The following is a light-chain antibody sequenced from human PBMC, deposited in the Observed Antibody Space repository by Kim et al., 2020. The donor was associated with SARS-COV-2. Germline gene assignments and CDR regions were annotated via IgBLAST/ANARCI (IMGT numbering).Light chain of an antibody. CDR1: SSNLGAGYD. CDR3: QSYDSSLSGYV. J-gene: IGLJ1*01. CDR2: ANS. Sequence: QSVLTQPPSVSGAPGQRVTISCTGSSSNLGAGYDVNWYQQLPGTVPKLLIYANSNRPSGVPGRFSGSKSGSSASLAITGLQAEDETDYYCQSYDSSLSGYVFGTGTNVTVL. V-gene: IGLV1-40*01.